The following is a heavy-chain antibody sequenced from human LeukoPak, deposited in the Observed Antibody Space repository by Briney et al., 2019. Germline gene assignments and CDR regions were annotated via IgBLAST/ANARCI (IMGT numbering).Heavy chain of an antibody. V-gene: IGHV4-34*01. CDR1: GGSFSGYY. Sequence: SETLSLTCAVYGGSFSGYYWSWIRQPPGKGLEWIGEINHSGSTNYNPSLKSRVTISVDTSKNQFSLKLSSVTAAGTAVYYCARPPGYYYYYYGMDVWGQGTTVTVSS. CDR2: INHSGST. D-gene: IGHD7-27*01. CDR3: ARPPGYYYYYYGMDV. J-gene: IGHJ6*02.